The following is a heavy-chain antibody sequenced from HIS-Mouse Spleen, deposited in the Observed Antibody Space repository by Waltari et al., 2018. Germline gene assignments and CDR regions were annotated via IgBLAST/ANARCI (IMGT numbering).Heavy chain of an antibody. D-gene: IGHD3-16*01. J-gene: IGHJ3*02. CDR2: IRPILGIA. Sequence: QVQLVQSGAEVKKPGSSVKVSCKASGGTFSSYAISWVRQAPGQGLEWMGRIRPILGIANYAQEVQGRVTITADKSTSTAYMELSSLRSEDTAVYYCARELGEGAFDIWGQGTMVTVSS. V-gene: IGHV1-69*04. CDR1: GGTFSSYA. CDR3: ARELGEGAFDI.